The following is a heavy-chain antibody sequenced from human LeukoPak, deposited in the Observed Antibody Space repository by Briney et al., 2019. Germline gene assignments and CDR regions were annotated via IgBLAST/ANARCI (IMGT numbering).Heavy chain of an antibody. J-gene: IGHJ4*02. D-gene: IGHD6-19*01. Sequence: ASVTVSCKASGYTFTSYDINWVGQATGQGLEWMGWMNPKSDNTGYAQKFQGRVTMTRNTSISTAYMELSSLRSEDTAVYYCARVWGSGWSDYWGQGTLVTVSS. CDR3: ARVWGSGWSDY. V-gene: IGHV1-8*01. CDR1: GYTFTSYD. CDR2: MNPKSDNT.